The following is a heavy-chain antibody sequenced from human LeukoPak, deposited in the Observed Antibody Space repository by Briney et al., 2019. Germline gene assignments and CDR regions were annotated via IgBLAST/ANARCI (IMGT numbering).Heavy chain of an antibody. V-gene: IGHV4-39*07. CDR2: INHSGST. CDR1: GGSISSSSYY. D-gene: IGHD3-3*01. Sequence: SETLSLTCTVSGGSISSSSYYWGWIRQPPGKGLEWIGEINHSGSTNFNPSLKSRVTISVDTSKNQFSLKLSSVTAADTAVYYCARLERITIFGVVITISRAFDIWGQGTMVTVSS. CDR3: ARLERITIFGVVITISRAFDI. J-gene: IGHJ3*02.